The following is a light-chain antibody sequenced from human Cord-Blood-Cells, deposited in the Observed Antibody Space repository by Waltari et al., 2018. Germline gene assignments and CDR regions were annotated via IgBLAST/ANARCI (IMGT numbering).Light chain of an antibody. J-gene: IGLJ1*01. Sequence: QSALPQPASVSGSPGQSITISCPGTSSDVGSYNLVSWYQQHPGKATKLMIYEGSKRPSGVSNRFSGSKSGNTASLTISGLQAEDEADYYCCSYAGSSTYVFGTGTKVTVL. V-gene: IGLV2-23*01. CDR2: EGS. CDR1: SSDVGSYNL. CDR3: CSYAGSSTYV.